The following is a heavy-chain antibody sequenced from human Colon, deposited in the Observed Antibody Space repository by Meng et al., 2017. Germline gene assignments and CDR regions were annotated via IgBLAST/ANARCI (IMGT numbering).Heavy chain of an antibody. Sequence: SETLSLTCTVSGGSISGYMWSWIRQLPGKGLEWLGYIPYTGNTNHNPSLRGRVTMSVDTSTNRFSLTLTSVTAANTAVYYCARGVGAFVWGQGTLVTVSS. CDR2: IPYTGNT. CDR1: GGSISGYM. J-gene: IGHJ4*02. D-gene: IGHD1-26*01. V-gene: IGHV4-59*01. CDR3: ARGVGAFV.